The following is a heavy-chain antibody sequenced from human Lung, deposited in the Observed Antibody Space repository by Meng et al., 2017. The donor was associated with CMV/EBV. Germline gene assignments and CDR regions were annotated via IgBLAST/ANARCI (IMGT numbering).Heavy chain of an antibody. CDR2: IKQDGSEK. Sequence: GESXKISCAASGFTFSSYWMSWVRQAPGKGLEWVANIKQDGSEKYYVDSVKGRFTISRDNAKNSLYLQMNSLRAEDTAVYYCAREPGDRYDFWSGYAFDIWXQGTXVTVSS. J-gene: IGHJ3*02. D-gene: IGHD3-3*01. CDR3: AREPGDRYDFWSGYAFDI. CDR1: GFTFSSYW. V-gene: IGHV3-7*01.